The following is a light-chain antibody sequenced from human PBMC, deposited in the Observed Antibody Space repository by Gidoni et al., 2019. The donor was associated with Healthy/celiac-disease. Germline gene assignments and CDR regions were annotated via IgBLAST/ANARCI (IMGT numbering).Light chain of an antibody. CDR2: EVS. Sequence: QSALTQPPSVSGSPGQSVTISCTGTSSEVGSYNHVAWYQQPPGTAPKLMIYEVSNRPSGVPDRFSGSKSGNTASLTISGLQAEDEADYYCSSYTSSSTLVFGGGTKLTVL. CDR3: SSYTSSSTLV. J-gene: IGLJ2*01. CDR1: SSEVGSYNH. V-gene: IGLV2-18*02.